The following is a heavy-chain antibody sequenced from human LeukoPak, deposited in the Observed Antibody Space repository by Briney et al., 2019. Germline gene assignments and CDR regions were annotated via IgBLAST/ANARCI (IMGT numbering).Heavy chain of an antibody. Sequence: PGGSLTLSCAASGFTFDDYGVSWVRQAPGKGLEWVSGINWNGGSTGYADSVKGRFTISRDNAKNSLYLQMNSLRAEDTALYYCARDRRWELLALDYWGQGTLVTVSS. CDR1: GFTFDDYG. V-gene: IGHV3-20*04. CDR2: INWNGGST. J-gene: IGHJ4*02. D-gene: IGHD1-26*01. CDR3: ARDRRWELLALDY.